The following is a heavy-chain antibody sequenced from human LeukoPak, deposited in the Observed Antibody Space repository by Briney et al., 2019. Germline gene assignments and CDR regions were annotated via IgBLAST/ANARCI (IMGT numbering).Heavy chain of an antibody. D-gene: IGHD3-22*01. Sequence: SETLSLTCTVSGGSISSYYWSWIRQPAGKGLEWIGRIYTSGSTNHNSSLKSRVTMSVDTSKNQFSLKLNSVTAADTAVYYCARVGYYDSSGYRFFDYWGQGTLVTVSS. CDR3: ARVGYYDSSGYRFFDY. CDR2: IYTSGST. J-gene: IGHJ4*02. CDR1: GGSISSYY. V-gene: IGHV4-4*07.